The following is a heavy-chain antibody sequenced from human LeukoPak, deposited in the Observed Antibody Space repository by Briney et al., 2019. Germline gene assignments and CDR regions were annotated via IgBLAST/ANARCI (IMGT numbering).Heavy chain of an antibody. CDR2: IRSNSDGGTI. CDR3: ATDFYDST. D-gene: IGHD3-22*01. J-gene: IGHJ5*02. V-gene: IGHV3-15*07. CDR1: GFTFSNAW. Sequence: PGGSLRLSCATSGFTFSNAWMNWVRKAPGKGLEWVGRIRSNSDGGTIEYAAPVKGRFALSRDDSKNTLFLQMNSLQTEDTAVYYCATDFYDSTWGQGTLVTVSS.